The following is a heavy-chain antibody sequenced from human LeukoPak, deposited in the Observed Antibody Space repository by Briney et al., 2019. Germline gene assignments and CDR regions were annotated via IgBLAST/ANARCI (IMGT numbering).Heavy chain of an antibody. Sequence: ASVKVSCKASGYTFTSYTMHWVRQAPGQRLEWMGRINAGNGNTNYAQKLQGRVTMTTDTSTSTAYMELRSLRSDDTAVYYCARVLAGLMGIDYWGQGTLVTVSS. CDR1: GYTFTSYT. D-gene: IGHD3-16*01. CDR2: INAGNGNT. J-gene: IGHJ4*02. V-gene: IGHV1-3*01. CDR3: ARVLAGLMGIDY.